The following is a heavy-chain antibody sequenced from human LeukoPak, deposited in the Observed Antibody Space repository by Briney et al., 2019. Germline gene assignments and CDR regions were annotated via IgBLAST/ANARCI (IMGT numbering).Heavy chain of an antibody. J-gene: IGHJ4*02. CDR1: GGSISSGTYY. Sequence: NSSETLSLTCTVSGGSISSGTYYWSWIRQPAGRGLEWIGRIATSGSTNYSPSLKSRVTVSIDTSKNHFSLKLSSVTAADTAMYYCARGEFATGFFDYWGQGTLATVSS. CDR3: ARGEFATGFFDY. CDR2: IATSGST. D-gene: IGHD1-1*01. V-gene: IGHV4-61*02.